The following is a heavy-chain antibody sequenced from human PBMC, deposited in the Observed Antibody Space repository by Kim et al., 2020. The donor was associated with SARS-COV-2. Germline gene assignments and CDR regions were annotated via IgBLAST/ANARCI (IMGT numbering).Heavy chain of an antibody. J-gene: IGHJ6*02. CDR2: INHSGST. V-gene: IGHV4-34*01. D-gene: IGHD3-10*01. CDR3: ARVTKYYYGSGSYYRYYYYGMDV. Sequence: SETLSLTCAVYGGSFSGYYWSWIRQPPGKGLEWIGEINHSGSTNYNPSLKSRVTISVDTSKNQFSLKLSSVTAADTAVYYCARVTKYYYGSGSYYRYYYYGMDVWGQGTTVTVSS. CDR1: GGSFSGYY.